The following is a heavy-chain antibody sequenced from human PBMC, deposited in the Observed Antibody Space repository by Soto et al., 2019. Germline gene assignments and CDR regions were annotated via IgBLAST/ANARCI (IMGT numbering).Heavy chain of an antibody. J-gene: IGHJ5*02. CDR2: IRGSGGPT. D-gene: IGHD5-12*01. Sequence: DVQLLESGGDLVQPGGSLRLSCAASGFIFSNYAMSWVRQAPGKGLEWVSLIRGSGGPTNYADAVKGRFTVSRDNSTDILLRLMNRLRAEATAVYYLVKDFRVGYDWTQAWGQGTLVTVSS. CDR3: VKDFRVGYDWTQA. V-gene: IGHV3-23*01. CDR1: GFIFSNYA.